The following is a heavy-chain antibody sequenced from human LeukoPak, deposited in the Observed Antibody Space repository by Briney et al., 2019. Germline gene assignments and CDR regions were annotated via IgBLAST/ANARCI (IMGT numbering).Heavy chain of an antibody. D-gene: IGHD6-13*01. CDR2: IRQDGGAK. Sequence: GGSLRLSCAASVFTFSSYWMSWVRQAPGEGLEWVANIRQDGGAKNYVDAVKGRFTISRDNAKKSLYLQMNSLRAEDTAVYYCAPPPIAATGNWGQGTLVTVSS. J-gene: IGHJ4*02. CDR1: VFTFSSYW. V-gene: IGHV3-7*01. CDR3: APPPIAATGN.